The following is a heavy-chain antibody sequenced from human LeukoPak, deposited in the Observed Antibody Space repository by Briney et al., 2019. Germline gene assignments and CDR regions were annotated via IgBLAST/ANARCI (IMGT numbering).Heavy chain of an antibody. CDR1: GFTFSDYY. D-gene: IGHD1-1*01. J-gene: IGHJ4*02. CDR2: IRNRSNSYTT. CDR3: TRVANGIDY. V-gene: IGHV3-72*01. Sequence: GGSLRLSCAASGFTFSDYYMDWVRQAPAKGLEWAGRIRNRSNSYTTEYAASVKGRFTISRDDSKNSLYLQMNSLKTEDTAVYYCTRVANGIDYWGQGTLVTV.